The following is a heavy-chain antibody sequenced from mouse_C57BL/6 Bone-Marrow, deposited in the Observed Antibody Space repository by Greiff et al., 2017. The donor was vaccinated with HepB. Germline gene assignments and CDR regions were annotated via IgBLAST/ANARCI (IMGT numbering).Heavy chain of an antibody. D-gene: IGHD4-1*01. J-gene: IGHJ3*01. CDR2: ISSGGSYT. CDR1: GFTFSSYG. Sequence: EVQLVESGGDLVKPGGSLKLSCAASGFTFSSYGMSWVRQTPDKRLEWVATISSGGSYTYYPDSVKGRFTISRDNAKNTLYLQMSSLKSEDTAMYYCASRTGTEFAYWGQGTLVTVSA. V-gene: IGHV5-6*01. CDR3: ASRTGTEFAY.